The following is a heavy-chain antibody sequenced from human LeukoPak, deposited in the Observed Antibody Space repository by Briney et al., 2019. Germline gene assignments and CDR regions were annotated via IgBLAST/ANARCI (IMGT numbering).Heavy chain of an antibody. Sequence: QPGGSLRLSCEVSGFTFTDYWMNWVRQAPGKGPEWVASIRQDGSEKTYVDSVKGRFTISRDNTKNSLSLQLNGLRAEDTAVYYCARDGTAAGLYFDWWGQGTLVTVSS. CDR2: IRQDGSEK. V-gene: IGHV3-7*01. D-gene: IGHD6-13*01. CDR1: GFTFTDYW. CDR3: ARDGTAAGLYFDW. J-gene: IGHJ4*01.